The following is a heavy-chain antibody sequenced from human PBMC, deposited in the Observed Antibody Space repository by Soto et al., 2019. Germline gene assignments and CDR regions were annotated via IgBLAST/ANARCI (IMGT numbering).Heavy chain of an antibody. V-gene: IGHV5-51*01. J-gene: IGHJ6*03. CDR2: IYPADSDT. CDR1: GYSFTNYW. Sequence: PEVSLKISCKVSGYSFTNYWVVWVRQMPGKGLEWMGIIYPADSDTWYSLSFQGQVTIPADKSISTLYLQWSSLKASDTAMYYCATSRRVAAAAVAGKYYYYYYMDVWGTGPTVSFSS. D-gene: IGHD6-19*01. CDR3: ATSRRVAAAAVAGKYYYYYYMDV.